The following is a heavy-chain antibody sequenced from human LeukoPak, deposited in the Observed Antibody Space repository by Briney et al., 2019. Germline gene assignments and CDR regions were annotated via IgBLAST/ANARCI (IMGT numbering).Heavy chain of an antibody. V-gene: IGHV1-8*01. CDR3: AILREYYDFWSGYPYFDY. Sequence: GASVKVSCKASGYTFTSYGINWVRQATGQGLEWMGWMNPNSGNTGYAQKFQGRVTMTRNTSISTAYMELSSLRSEDTAVYYCAILREYYDFWSGYPYFDYWGQGTLVTVSS. CDR2: MNPNSGNT. J-gene: IGHJ4*02. CDR1: GYTFTSYG. D-gene: IGHD3-3*01.